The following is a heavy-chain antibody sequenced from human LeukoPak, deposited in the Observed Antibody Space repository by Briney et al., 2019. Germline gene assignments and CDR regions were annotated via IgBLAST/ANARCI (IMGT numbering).Heavy chain of an antibody. CDR1: GFTFSDYI. CDR3: ARGYDSSGYYYYYYMDV. V-gene: IGHV4-34*01. J-gene: IGHJ6*03. D-gene: IGHD3-22*01. CDR2: INHSGST. Sequence: GSLRLSCAASGFTFSDYILDWVRQAPGKGLEWIGEINHSGSTNYNPSLKSRVTISVDTSKNQFSLKLSSVTAADTAVYYCARGYDSSGYYYYYYMDVWGKGTTVTVSS.